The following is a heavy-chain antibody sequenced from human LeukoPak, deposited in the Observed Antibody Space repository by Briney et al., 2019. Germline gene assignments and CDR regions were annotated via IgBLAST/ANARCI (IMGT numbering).Heavy chain of an antibody. D-gene: IGHD6-13*01. CDR3: ARDLRRAAGDLAYFQH. CDR2: IIPIFGTA. Sequence: SVKVSCKASGGTFSSYAISWVRQAPGQGLEWMGRIIPIFGTANYAQKFQGRVTITTDGSTSTAYMELSSLRSEDTAVYYCARDLRRAAGDLAYFQHWGQGTLVTVSS. J-gene: IGHJ1*01. V-gene: IGHV1-69*05. CDR1: GGTFSSYA.